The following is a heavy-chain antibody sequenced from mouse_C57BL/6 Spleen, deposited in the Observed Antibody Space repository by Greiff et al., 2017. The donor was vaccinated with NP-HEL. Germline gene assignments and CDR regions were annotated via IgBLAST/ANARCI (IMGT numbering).Heavy chain of an antibody. CDR2: IYPGDGDT. J-gene: IGHJ2*01. D-gene: IGHD4-1*01. Sequence: QVQLKQSGPELVKPGASVKISCKASGYAFSSSWMNWVKQRPGKGLEWIGRIYPGDGDTNYNGKFKGKATLTADKASSTAYMQLSSLTSEDSAVYFCFSELGPLYFDYWGQGTTLTVSS. CDR1: GYAFSSSW. CDR3: FSELGPLYFDY. V-gene: IGHV1-82*01.